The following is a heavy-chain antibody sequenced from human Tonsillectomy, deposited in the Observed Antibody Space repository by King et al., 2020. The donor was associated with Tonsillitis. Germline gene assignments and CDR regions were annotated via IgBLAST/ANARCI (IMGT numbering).Heavy chain of an antibody. D-gene: IGHD1-26*01. V-gene: IGHV4-34*01. CDR1: GGSFRGYY. Sequence: VQLQQWGAGLFKPSETLSLTCAVYGGSFRGYYWSWIRQSPGKGLEWIGEINHSGSTNYNPSLKSRVTISIDTSKNQLSLKLTSAIAADTAVYYCARVRVGVNYTSGMDGWGQGSTVTVSS. J-gene: IGHJ6*02. CDR3: ARVRVGVNYTSGMDG. CDR2: INHSGST.